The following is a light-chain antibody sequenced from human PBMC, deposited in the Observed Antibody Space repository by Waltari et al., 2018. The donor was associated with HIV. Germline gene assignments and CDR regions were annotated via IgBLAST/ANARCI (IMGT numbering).Light chain of an antibody. J-gene: IGLJ2*01. CDR2: YVS. CDR3: SSYTSSSLVV. V-gene: IGLV2-14*03. CDR1: SSDVGGYNY. Sequence: QSALTQPASVSGSPGQSITISCTGTSSDVGGYNYVSWYQQHPGKAPKLMIYYVSNRPSGVSNRFSGSKSGNPAALTISGLQAEDEADYYCSSYTSSSLVVFGGGTKLTVL.